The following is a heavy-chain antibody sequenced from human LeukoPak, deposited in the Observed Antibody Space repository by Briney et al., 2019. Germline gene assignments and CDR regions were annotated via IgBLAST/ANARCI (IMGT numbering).Heavy chain of an antibody. J-gene: IGHJ5*02. CDR1: GGSFSGYY. D-gene: IGHD3-22*01. CDR2: INHSGST. Sequence: SETLSLTCAVYGGSFSGYYRSWIRQPPGKGLEWIGEINHSGSTNYNPSLKSRVTISVDTSKNQFSLKLSSVTAADTAVYYCARDGTYYDSSGYYYNWFDPWGQGTLVTVSS. V-gene: IGHV4-34*01. CDR3: ARDGTYYDSSGYYYNWFDP.